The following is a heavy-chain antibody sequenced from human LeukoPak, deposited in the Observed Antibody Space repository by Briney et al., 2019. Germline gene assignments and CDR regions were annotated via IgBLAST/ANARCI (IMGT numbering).Heavy chain of an antibody. CDR1: GFTFSDHY. J-gene: IGHJ4*02. Sequence: GGSLRLSCAASGFTFSDHYMSWIRQAPGKGLEGVSYISTSGSAISYSDSVKGRFTVSRDNPKNSLYLQMNSLGAEDTAVYYCAREGRSSSSYFDYWGQGTLATVSS. D-gene: IGHD6-13*01. CDR3: AREGRSSSSYFDY. CDR2: ISTSGSAI. V-gene: IGHV3-11*01.